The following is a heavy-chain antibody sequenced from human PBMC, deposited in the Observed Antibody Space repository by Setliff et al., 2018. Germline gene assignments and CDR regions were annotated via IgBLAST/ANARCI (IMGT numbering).Heavy chain of an antibody. Sequence: SVKVSCKASGGTFSIYDITWVRQAPGQGLEWMGGIIPISGSPNYAQKFQGRVTITTDESTSTAYMELNSLRVEDTALYYCARDGNNWNDLDYWGHGTLVTVSS. CDR2: IIPISGSP. CDR1: GGTFSIYD. J-gene: IGHJ4*01. V-gene: IGHV1-69*05. D-gene: IGHD1-20*01. CDR3: ARDGNNWNDLDY.